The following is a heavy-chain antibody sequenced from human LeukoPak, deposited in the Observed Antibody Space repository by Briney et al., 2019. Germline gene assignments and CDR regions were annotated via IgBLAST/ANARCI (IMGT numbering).Heavy chain of an antibody. Sequence: ASVKVSCKASGYTFTSYDINWVRQATGQGLEWMGWMNPNSGNTGYAQKFQGRVTMTRNTSISTAYMELSSLRSEDTAVYYCARGCGRKCGYYYYMDLCGKGTTVTVSS. CDR2: MNPNSGNT. J-gene: IGHJ6*03. V-gene: IGHV1-8*01. CDR3: ARGCGRKCGYYYYMDL. CDR1: GYTFTSYD. D-gene: IGHD6-25*01.